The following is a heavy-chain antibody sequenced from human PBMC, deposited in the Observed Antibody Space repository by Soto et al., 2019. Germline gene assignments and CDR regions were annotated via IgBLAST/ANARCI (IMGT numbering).Heavy chain of an antibody. J-gene: IGHJ4*02. CDR3: TTGPTRDSSGYYYEVDY. D-gene: IGHD3-22*01. Sequence: EVQLVESGGGLVKPGGSLRLSCAASGFTFSNAWMSWVRQAPGKGLEWVGRIKSKTDGGTTDYAAPVKGRFTISRDDSKNTLYLQMNSLKTEDTAVYYCTTGPTRDSSGYYYEVDYWGQGTLVTVSS. V-gene: IGHV3-15*01. CDR2: IKSKTDGGTT. CDR1: GFTFSNAW.